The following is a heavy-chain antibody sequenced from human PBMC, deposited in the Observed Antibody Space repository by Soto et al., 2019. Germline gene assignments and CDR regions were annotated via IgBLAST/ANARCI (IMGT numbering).Heavy chain of an antibody. J-gene: IGHJ4*02. CDR1: SGSFSGFY. V-gene: IGHV4-34*01. CDR2: ISQSGST. CDR3: ARAPKVSGSSQTRPDF. D-gene: IGHD6-6*01. Sequence: SETLSLTCPIYSGSFSGFYWSWIRQPPGKRLEWIGEISQSGSTNYNPSLKSRVSISVDTSKNQFSLNLTSVTAADTAVYYCARAPKVSGSSQTRPDFWGQGALVTVSS.